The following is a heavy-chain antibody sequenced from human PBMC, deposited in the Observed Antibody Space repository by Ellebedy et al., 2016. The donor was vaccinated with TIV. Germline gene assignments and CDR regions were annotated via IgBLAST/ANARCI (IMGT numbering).Heavy chain of an antibody. J-gene: IGHJ4*02. Sequence: GGSLRLXCAASGFTFSSYSMNWVRQAPGKGLEWVSSISSSSSYIYYADSVKGRFTISRDNAKNSLYLQMNSLGAEDTAVYYCARDLVPAAMPGSIFGLFDYWGQGTLVTVSS. V-gene: IGHV3-21*01. CDR2: ISSSSSYI. D-gene: IGHD2-2*01. CDR1: GFTFSSYS. CDR3: ARDLVPAAMPGSIFGLFDY.